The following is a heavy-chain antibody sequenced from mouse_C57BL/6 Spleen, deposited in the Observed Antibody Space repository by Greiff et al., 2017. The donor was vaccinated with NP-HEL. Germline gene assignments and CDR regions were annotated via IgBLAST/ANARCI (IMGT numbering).Heavy chain of an antibody. CDR2: IYPGNGDT. CDR3: AREMFTTAYYFDD. Sequence: VKLMESGAELVKPGASVKISCKASGYAFSSYWMSWVKQRPGKGLEWIGQIYPGNGDTNYNGKFKGKATLTADKSSSPAYMQLSSLISEDSAVYFCAREMFTTAYYFDDWGQGTTVTVSS. D-gene: IGHD2-2*01. J-gene: IGHJ2*01. V-gene: IGHV1-80*01. CDR1: GYAFSSYW.